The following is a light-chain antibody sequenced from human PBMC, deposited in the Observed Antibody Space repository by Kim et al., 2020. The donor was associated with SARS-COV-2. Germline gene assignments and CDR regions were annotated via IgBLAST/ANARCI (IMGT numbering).Light chain of an antibody. CDR1: NSY. J-gene: IGLJ2*01. CDR2: DNN. V-gene: IGLV1-51*01. Sequence: NSYVSWYQQVPGSAPKLLIFDNNKRPSGIPDRFSGSKSGPSTTLDISGLQTGDEADYFCGTWDNSLSVVFGGGTQLTVL. CDR3: GTWDNSLSVV.